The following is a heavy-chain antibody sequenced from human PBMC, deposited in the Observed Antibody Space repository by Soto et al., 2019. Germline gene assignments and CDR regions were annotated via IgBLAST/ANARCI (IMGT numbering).Heavy chain of an antibody. Sequence: LRLSCAASGFTVSSNYMSWVRQAPGKGLEWVSVIYSGGSTYYADSVKGRFTISRDNSKNTLYLQMNSLRAEDTAVYYCAREIAAAGTLYGMDVWGQGTTVTAP. CDR1: GFTVSSNY. CDR3: AREIAAAGTLYGMDV. J-gene: IGHJ6*02. V-gene: IGHV3-53*01. D-gene: IGHD6-13*01. CDR2: IYSGGST.